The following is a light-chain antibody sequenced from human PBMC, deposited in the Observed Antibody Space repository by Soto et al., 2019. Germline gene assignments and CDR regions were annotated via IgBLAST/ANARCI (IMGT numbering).Light chain of an antibody. CDR1: QSVSSY. CDR3: QQRSNWLI. V-gene: IGKV3-11*01. Sequence: EIVLTQSPATLSLSPGERATLSCRASQSVSSYLAWYQQKPGQAPRLLIYDASNRATGIPARFSGSGSGTDFTLTTSGLEPEDFAVYYCQQRSNWLIFGGGTRVE. J-gene: IGKJ4*01. CDR2: DAS.